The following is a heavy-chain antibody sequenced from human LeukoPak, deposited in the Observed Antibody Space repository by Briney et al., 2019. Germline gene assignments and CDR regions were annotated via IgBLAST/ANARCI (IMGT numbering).Heavy chain of an antibody. J-gene: IGHJ4*02. V-gene: IGHV3-11*03. Sequence: GGSLRLSCEASGFICSDYYMTWIRQAPGKGLEWVSYIGSDGSSTKYADSVKGRFIISRDNAKNSLYLQMNGLRAEDTAVYYCARLRYVDLGFFDFWGQGSLVTVSA. CDR3: ARLRYVDLGFFDF. CDR1: GFICSDYY. CDR2: IGSDGSST. D-gene: IGHD4-17*01.